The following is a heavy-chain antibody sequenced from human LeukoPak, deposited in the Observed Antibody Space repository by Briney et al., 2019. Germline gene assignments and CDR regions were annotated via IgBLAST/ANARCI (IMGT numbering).Heavy chain of an antibody. CDR1: GFTFSSSW. CDR3: ARDQYSYGFGPSYYYYYGMDV. J-gene: IGHJ6*02. V-gene: IGHV3-7*03. D-gene: IGHD5-18*01. CDR2: IRQDGSEK. Sequence: GGSLRLSCAASGFTFSSSWMSWVRQAPGKGLEWVANIRQDGSEKYYVDSVKGRFIISRDNAKNSLYLQMNSLRAEDTAVYYCARDQYSYGFGPSYYYYYGMDVWGQGTTVTVSS.